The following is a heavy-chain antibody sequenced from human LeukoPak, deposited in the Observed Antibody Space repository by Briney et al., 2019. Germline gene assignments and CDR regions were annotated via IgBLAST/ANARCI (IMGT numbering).Heavy chain of an antibody. V-gene: IGHV4-34*01. J-gene: IGHJ1*01. CDR1: GGSFSGYY. CDR3: ARGSRAAAGKGVYFQH. D-gene: IGHD6-13*01. Sequence: SETLSLTCAVYGGSFSGYYWSWIRQPPGKGLEWIGEINHSGSTNYNPSLKSRVTISVDTSKNQFSLKLSSVTAADTAVYYCARGSRAAAGKGVYFQHWGQGTLVTVSS. CDR2: INHSGST.